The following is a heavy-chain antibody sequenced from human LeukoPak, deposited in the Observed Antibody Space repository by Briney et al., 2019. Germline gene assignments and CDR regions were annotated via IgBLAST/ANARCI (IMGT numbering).Heavy chain of an antibody. J-gene: IGHJ6*02. CDR3: ARGGGLDG. Sequence: GGSLRLSCAASGFTFSSYWMNWARQAPGKGLEWVASINHNGDVNYYVDSVKGRFTISRDNAKNSLYLQMSNLRAEDTAVYFCARGGGLDGWGQGATVTVSS. CDR1: GFTFSSYW. V-gene: IGHV3-7*03. D-gene: IGHD3-16*01. CDR2: INHNGDVN.